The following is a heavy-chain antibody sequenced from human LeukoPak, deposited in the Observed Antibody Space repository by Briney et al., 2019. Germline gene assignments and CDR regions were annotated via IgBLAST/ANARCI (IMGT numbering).Heavy chain of an antibody. CDR2: IYYSGTT. V-gene: IGHV4-39*07. D-gene: IGHD6-13*01. CDR3: ARDSLVHPNRWFDP. CDR1: GGSISSNIYY. Sequence: SETLSLTCTVSGGSISSNIYYRGWIRQPPGKGLWGLEWVGYIYYSGTTYYNPSLKSRVTISVDTSKNQFSLKLSSVTAADTAVYYCARDSLVHPNRWFDPWGQGTLVIVSS. J-gene: IGHJ5*02.